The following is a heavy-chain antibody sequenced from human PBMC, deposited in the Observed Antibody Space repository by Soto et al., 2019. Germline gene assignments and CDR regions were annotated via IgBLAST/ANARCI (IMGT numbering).Heavy chain of an antibody. CDR3: GRDSRQYSASNYYFDY. CDR1: GYTFTSYF. V-gene: IGHV1-46*03. J-gene: IGHJ4*02. D-gene: IGHD5-12*01. CDR2: INPSGGST. Sequence: QVQLVQSGAEVKKPGASVKVSCKASGYTFTSYFMHWVRQAPGQGLEWMGIINPSGGSTSYAQKFQGRVTMTRDTSTSTVYMELTSLRSDDTAVYYCGRDSRQYSASNYYFDYWGQGTLVSVSS.